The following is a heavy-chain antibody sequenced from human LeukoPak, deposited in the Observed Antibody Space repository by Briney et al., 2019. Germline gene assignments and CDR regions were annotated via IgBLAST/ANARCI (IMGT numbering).Heavy chain of an antibody. V-gene: IGHV4-4*07. Sequence: SETLSVTCSVSADSITNYYWNWIRHPAGKGLEWIGRIYINGITNYNPSLKSRVTMSVDTSKNHFSLNLSSVTAADTAVYYCASGGATDLDYWGQGTLVTVSS. J-gene: IGHJ4*02. CDR2: IYINGIT. D-gene: IGHD1-26*01. CDR3: ASGGATDLDY. CDR1: ADSITNYY.